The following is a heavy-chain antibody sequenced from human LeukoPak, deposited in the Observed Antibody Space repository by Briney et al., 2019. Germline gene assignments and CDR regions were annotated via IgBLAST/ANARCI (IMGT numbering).Heavy chain of an antibody. V-gene: IGHV1-2*02. CDR3: AREQQLVHTYYYYYYYMDV. CDR2: INPNSGGT. J-gene: IGHJ6*03. CDR1: GYTFTSYA. Sequence: ASVKVSCKASGYTFTSYAMNWVRQAPGQGLEWMGWINPNSGGTNYAQKFQGRVTMTRDTSISTAYMELSRLRSDDTAVYYCAREQQLVHTYYYYYYYMDVWGKGTTVTVSS. D-gene: IGHD6-13*01.